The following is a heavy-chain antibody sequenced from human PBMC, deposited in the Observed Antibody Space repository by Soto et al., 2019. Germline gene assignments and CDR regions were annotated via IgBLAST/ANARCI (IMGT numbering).Heavy chain of an antibody. Sequence: GSLKLSRVGPGVTFRGYSMALVRQAPGRGLEWVASISSRSTNIDYADSVKGRFTISRDNAKNLVSLQMSSLRGEDTALYYCAKFTEPGYSSIWYYFEYWGQGTPVTVSS. V-gene: IGHV3-21*06. CDR3: AKFTEPGYSSIWYYFEY. CDR2: ISSRSTNI. D-gene: IGHD6-19*01. J-gene: IGHJ4*02. CDR1: GVTFRGYS.